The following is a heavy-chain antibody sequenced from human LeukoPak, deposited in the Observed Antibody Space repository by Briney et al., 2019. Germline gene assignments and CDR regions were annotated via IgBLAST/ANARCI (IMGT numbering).Heavy chain of an antibody. CDR3: ARGPSRGGEHFDY. J-gene: IGHJ4*02. Sequence: SETLCLTCTVSGGSISSYYWSWIRQPPGKGLEWIGYIYYSGSTNYNPSLKSRVTISVDTSKNQFSLKLSSVTAADTAVYYCARGPSRGGEHFDYWGQGTLVTVSS. V-gene: IGHV4-59*01. CDR1: GGSISSYY. CDR2: IYYSGST. D-gene: IGHD1-26*01.